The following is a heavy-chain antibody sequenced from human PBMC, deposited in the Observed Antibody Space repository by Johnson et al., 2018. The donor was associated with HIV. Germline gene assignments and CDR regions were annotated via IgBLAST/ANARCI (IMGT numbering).Heavy chain of an antibody. CDR1: GFSFSDYY. CDR2: ISSSGSTI. V-gene: IGHV3-11*01. J-gene: IGHJ3*02. Sequence: VQLVESGGGLVKPGKSLRLSCAASGFSFSDYYMSWIRQAPGKGLEWVSFISSSGSTIYYADSVKGRFTISRDNAKNSLFLQMNSLRAEDTAVYYCARDGDSSGPLHDAFDIWGQGTMVTVSS. D-gene: IGHD3-22*01. CDR3: ARDGDSSGPLHDAFDI.